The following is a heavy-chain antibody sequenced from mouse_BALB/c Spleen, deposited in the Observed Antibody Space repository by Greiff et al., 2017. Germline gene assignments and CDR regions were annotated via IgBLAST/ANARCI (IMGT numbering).Heavy chain of an antibody. D-gene: IGHD1-1*01. J-gene: IGHJ4*01. Sequence: EVKLQESGGGLVQPGGSRKLSCAASGFTFSSFGMHWVRQAPEKGLEWVAYISSGSSTIYYADTVKGRFTISRDNPKNTLFLQMTSLRSEDTAMYYCARSGYYYYAMDYWGQGTSVTVSA. CDR1: GFTFSSFG. CDR3: ARSGYYYYAMDY. CDR2: ISSGSSTI. V-gene: IGHV5-17*02.